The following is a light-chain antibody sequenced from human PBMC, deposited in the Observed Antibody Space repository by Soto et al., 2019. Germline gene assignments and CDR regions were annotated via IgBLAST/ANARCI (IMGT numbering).Light chain of an antibody. V-gene: IGKV3-20*01. CDR2: GTV. J-gene: IGKJ3*01. Sequence: EIVLTQSPGTLSLCPGERATLSCRASQSISSSYLAWYQQKPGQAPRLLIYGTVSRATGIPDRFSGSGSGTDFTLTISRLEPEDFAVYYCQQYGSSPLFSFGPGTKVDIK. CDR1: QSISSSY. CDR3: QQYGSSPLFS.